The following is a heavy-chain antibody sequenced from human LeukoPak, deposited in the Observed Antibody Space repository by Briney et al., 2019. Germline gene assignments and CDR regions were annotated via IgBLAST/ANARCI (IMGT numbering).Heavy chain of an antibody. J-gene: IGHJ4*02. Sequence: KPSETLSLTCTVSGGFTSAYYWSWVRQPLGKGLEWIGSVFYSRNSNYNPSLTRRVAMSVDTSKSHFSLKLTSVIAADTAVYYCARVNPLGYSDQWGQGTLVAVSS. CDR3: ARVNPLGYSDQ. CDR2: VFYSRNS. CDR1: GGFTSAYY. V-gene: IGHV4-59*13.